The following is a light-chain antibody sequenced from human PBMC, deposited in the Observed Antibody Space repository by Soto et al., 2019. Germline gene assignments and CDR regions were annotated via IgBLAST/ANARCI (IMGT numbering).Light chain of an antibody. CDR3: QQYGSSPRT. V-gene: IGKV1-39*01. J-gene: IGKJ1*01. CDR2: AAS. CDR1: QSISSY. Sequence: IQMTQSPSSLSASVGDRVTITCRASQSISSYLNWYQQKPGKAPKLLIYAASSLQSGVPSRFSGSGSGTDFTLTISRLEPEDFAVYYCQQYGSSPRTFGQGTKVDIK.